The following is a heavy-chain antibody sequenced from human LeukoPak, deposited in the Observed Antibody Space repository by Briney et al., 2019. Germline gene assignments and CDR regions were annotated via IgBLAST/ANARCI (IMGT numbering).Heavy chain of an antibody. D-gene: IGHD4-23*01. J-gene: IGHJ4*02. CDR2: IYYSGST. Sequence: SETLSLTCTVSGGSISSSSYYWGWIRQPPGKGLEWIGSIYYSGSTYYNPSLKSRVTMSVDKSKNQFSLSLASVTVADTAVYYCARERPLDTVVSQDFWGQGTLVTVSS. V-gene: IGHV4-39*07. CDR3: ARERPLDTVVSQDF. CDR1: GGSISSSSYY.